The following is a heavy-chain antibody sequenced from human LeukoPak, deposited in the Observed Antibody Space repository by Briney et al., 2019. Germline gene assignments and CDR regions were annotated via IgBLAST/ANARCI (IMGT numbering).Heavy chain of an antibody. CDR1: GFSLRTSGMC. CDR3: ARTYSGRPFDY. Sequence: SGPTLVQPTQTLTLTCTFSGFSLRTSGMCGSWIRQTPEKALEWLALIDWDDDKYYSTSLKTRLTISEDTSKNQVVLTMTKMDPVDTATYYCARTYSGRPFDYWGQGTLVTVYS. J-gene: IGHJ4*02. CDR2: IDWDDDK. V-gene: IGHV2-70*01. D-gene: IGHD2-21*01.